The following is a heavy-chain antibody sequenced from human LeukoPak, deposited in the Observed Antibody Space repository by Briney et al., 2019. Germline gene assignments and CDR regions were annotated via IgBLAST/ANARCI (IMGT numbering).Heavy chain of an antibody. J-gene: IGHJ4*02. V-gene: IGHV1-69*04. CDR2: IIPILGIA. Sequence: SVKVSCKASGGTFSIYAISWVRQAPGQGLEWMGRIIPILGIANYAQKFQGRVTITADKSTSTAYMELSSLRSEDTAVYYCARDRIAAAGIEIDYWGQGTLVTVSS. CDR1: GGTFSIYA. CDR3: ARDRIAAAGIEIDY. D-gene: IGHD6-13*01.